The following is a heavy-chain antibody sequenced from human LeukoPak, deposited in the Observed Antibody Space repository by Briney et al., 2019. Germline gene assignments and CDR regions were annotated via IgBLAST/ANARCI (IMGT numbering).Heavy chain of an antibody. Sequence: SETLSLTCTVSGGSISSHYWSWIRQPPGKGLEWIGYIYYSGSTNYNPSLKSRVTISVDTSKNQFSLKLSSVTAADTAVYYCARVYSNYNYYYYYYMDVWGKGTTVTVSS. CDR2: IYYSGST. V-gene: IGHV4-59*11. CDR3: ARVYSNYNYYYYYYMDV. CDR1: GGSISSHY. D-gene: IGHD4-11*01. J-gene: IGHJ6*03.